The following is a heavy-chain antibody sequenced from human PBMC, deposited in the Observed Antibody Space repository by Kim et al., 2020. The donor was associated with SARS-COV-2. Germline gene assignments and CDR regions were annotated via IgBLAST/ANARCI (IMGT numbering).Heavy chain of an antibody. CDR1: GGSVSSGSYY. Sequence: SETLSLTCTVSGGSVSSGSYYWSWIRQPPRKGLEWIGYIYYSGSTNYNPSLKSRVTISVDTSKNQFSLKLSSVTAADTAVYYCARVLLWFGELPYYFDY. CDR2: IYYSGST. CDR3: ARVLLWFGELPYYFDY. V-gene: IGHV4-61*01. J-gene: IGHJ4*01. D-gene: IGHD3-10*01.